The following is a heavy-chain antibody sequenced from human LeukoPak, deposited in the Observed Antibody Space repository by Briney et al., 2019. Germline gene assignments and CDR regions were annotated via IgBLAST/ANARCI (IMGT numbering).Heavy chain of an antibody. D-gene: IGHD6-13*01. J-gene: IGHJ4*02. CDR2: IKQDGSEK. V-gene: IGHV3-7*01. Sequence: AGGSLRLSCEASGFTFSTYWMSWVRQAPGKGLEWVANIKQDGSEKYYVDSVKGRFTIPRDNTKNSLYLQMNSLRAEDTAMYYCARDSAGNDYWGQGTPVTVSS. CDR1: GFTFSTYW. CDR3: ARDSAGNDY.